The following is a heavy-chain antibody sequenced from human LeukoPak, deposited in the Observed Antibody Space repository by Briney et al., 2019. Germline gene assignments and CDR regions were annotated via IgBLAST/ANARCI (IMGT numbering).Heavy chain of an antibody. V-gene: IGHV3-23*01. CDR3: AKERMVRGVGFDY. J-gene: IGHJ4*02. CDR1: GFTFSSSA. CDR2: ISGSGGSS. Sequence: GGSLRLSCAASGFTFSSSAMSWVRQAPGKGLEWVSAISGSGGSSYYADSVKGRFTISRDNSKNTLYLQMNSLRAEDTAVYHCAKERMVRGVGFDYWGQGTLVTVSS. D-gene: IGHD3-10*01.